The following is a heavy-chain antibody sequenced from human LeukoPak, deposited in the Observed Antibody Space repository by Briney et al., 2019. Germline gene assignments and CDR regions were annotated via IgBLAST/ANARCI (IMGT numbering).Heavy chain of an antibody. V-gene: IGHV3-64D*06. CDR3: VKESVTMVRGDPGDY. CDR2: ISSNGGST. CDR1: GFTFSSYA. Sequence: PGGSLRLSCSASGFTFSSYAMHWVRQAPGKGLEXXXXISSNGGSTYYADSVKGRFTISRDNSKNTLYLQMSSLRAEDTAVYYCVKESVTMVRGDPGDYWGQGTLVTVSS. D-gene: IGHD3-10*01. J-gene: IGHJ4*02.